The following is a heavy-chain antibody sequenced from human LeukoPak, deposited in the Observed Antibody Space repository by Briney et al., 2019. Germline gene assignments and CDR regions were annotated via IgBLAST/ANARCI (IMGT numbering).Heavy chain of an antibody. J-gene: IGHJ4*02. CDR3: ARRAMVRGGTYFDY. V-gene: IGHV4-39*01. Sequence: KPSETLSLTCTVSGGSISSSSYYWGWIRQPPGEGLEWIGSIYYSGSTYYNPSLKSRVTISVDTSKNQFSLKLSSVTAADTAVYYCARRAMVRGGTYFDYWGQGTLVTVSS. D-gene: IGHD3-10*01. CDR2: IYYSGST. CDR1: GGSISSSSYY.